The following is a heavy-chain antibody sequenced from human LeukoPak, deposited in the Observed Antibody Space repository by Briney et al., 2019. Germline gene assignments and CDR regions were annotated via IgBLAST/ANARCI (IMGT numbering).Heavy chain of an antibody. CDR1: GGSISSGSYY. Sequence: PSQTLSLTCTVSGGSISSGSYYWSWIRQPAGKGLEWIGRIYSSGSTNYNPSLKSRVTISLDTSKNQFSLKLSSVTAADTAVYYCARASGGSYPDYWGQGTLVTVSS. CDR2: IYSSGST. J-gene: IGHJ4*02. V-gene: IGHV4-61*02. CDR3: ARASGGSYPDY. D-gene: IGHD1-26*01.